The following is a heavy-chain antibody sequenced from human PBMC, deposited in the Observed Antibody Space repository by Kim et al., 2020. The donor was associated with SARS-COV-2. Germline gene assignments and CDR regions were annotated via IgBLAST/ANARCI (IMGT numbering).Heavy chain of an antibody. D-gene: IGHD3-22*01. J-gene: IGHJ4*01. V-gene: IGHV4-39*01. Sequence: SETLSLTCTVSGGSISSSSYYWGWFRQPPGKGLEWIGSIYYSGSTYYNPSLKSRVTIFVDTSKNQFSLKLSSVTAADTAVYYCSRNYDSSGYYFKSYYF. CDR1: GGSISSSSYY. CDR3: SRNYDSSGYYFKSYYF. CDR2: IYYSGST.